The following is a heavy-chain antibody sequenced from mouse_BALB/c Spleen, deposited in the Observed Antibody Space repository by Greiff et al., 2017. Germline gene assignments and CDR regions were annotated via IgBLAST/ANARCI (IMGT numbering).Heavy chain of an antibody. D-gene: IGHD1-1*01. J-gene: IGHJ2*01. CDR2: ISSGSSTI. CDR1: GFTFSSFG. V-gene: IGHV5-17*02. Sequence: EVHLVESGGGLVKPGGSRKLSCAASGFTFSSFGMHWVRQAPEKGLEWVAYISSGSSTIYYADTVKGRFTISRDNPKNTLFLQMTSLRSEDTAMYYCARSDITTVVDYWGQGTTLTVSS. CDR3: ARSDITTVVDY.